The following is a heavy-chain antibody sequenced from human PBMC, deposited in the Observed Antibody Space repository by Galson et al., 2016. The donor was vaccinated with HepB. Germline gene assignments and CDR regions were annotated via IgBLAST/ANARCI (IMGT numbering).Heavy chain of an antibody. D-gene: IGHD4-17*01. CDR2: ITRSGGDT. V-gene: IGHV3-23*01. J-gene: IGHJ2*01. Sequence: SLRLSCAASGFTFNTFSMNWVRHAPGKGLEWVSSITRSGGDTYYADSVKGRFTISRDNSKDTLYLQMNSLRPEDTALYYCAKDHHDYGDSWYFDLWGRGTLVAVSS. CDR1: GFTFNTFS. CDR3: AKDHHDYGDSWYFDL.